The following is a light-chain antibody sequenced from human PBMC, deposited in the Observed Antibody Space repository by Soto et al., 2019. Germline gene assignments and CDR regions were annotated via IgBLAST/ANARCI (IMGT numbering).Light chain of an antibody. J-gene: IGKJ2*01. Sequence: EIVLTQSPATLSVSPGDRVTLSCRASESLFGFLAWYQKNPCQSHRLLIYGGSPRANGIPARFSGSGSATDFTLTISSLQSEDFTVYFCQSYTEWPFASGLGTKLQI. CDR3: QSYTEWPFA. CDR2: GGS. V-gene: IGKV3-15*01. CDR1: ESLFGF.